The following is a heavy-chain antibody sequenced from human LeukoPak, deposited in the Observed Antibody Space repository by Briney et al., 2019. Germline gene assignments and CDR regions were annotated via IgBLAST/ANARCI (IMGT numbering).Heavy chain of an antibody. CDR3: AREGGRQWLVSGILDS. J-gene: IGHJ5*01. CDR1: GGSISSYY. D-gene: IGHD6-19*01. CDR2: LYTSGNT. Sequence: SETLSLTCTVSGGSISSYYWSWIRQPAGKGLEWIGRLYTSGNTNYNPSLESRVTISLDTSKNQFSLKVTSVSAADTAVYYCAREGGRQWLVSGILDSWGQGALVTVSS. V-gene: IGHV4-4*07.